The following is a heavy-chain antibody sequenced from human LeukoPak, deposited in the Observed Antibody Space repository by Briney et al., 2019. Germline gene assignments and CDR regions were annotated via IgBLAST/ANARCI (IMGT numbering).Heavy chain of an antibody. Sequence: ASVKVSCKASGYTFTGYYMHWVRQAPGQGLEWMGWTNPNSGGTNYAQKFQGRVTMTRDTSISTAYMELSRLRSDDTAVYYCAREYSYGVTSGDYFDYWGQGTLVTVSS. CDR3: AREYSYGVTSGDYFDY. CDR2: TNPNSGGT. D-gene: IGHD5-18*01. J-gene: IGHJ4*02. CDR1: GYTFTGYY. V-gene: IGHV1-2*02.